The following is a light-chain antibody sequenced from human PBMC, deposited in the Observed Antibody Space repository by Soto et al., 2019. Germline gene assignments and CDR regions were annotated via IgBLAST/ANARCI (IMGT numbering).Light chain of an antibody. CDR1: QSVSSNH. V-gene: IGKV3-20*01. Sequence: DIVLTQSPGTLSLSPGERATLYCRASQSVSSNHLAWYQQKPGQAPRLLIYGGSNRATGIPVRFSGSGSETDFTLTITRLEPEDFAMYYCQQYSSSRTFGQGTKVDIK. CDR3: QQYSSSRT. J-gene: IGKJ1*01. CDR2: GGS.